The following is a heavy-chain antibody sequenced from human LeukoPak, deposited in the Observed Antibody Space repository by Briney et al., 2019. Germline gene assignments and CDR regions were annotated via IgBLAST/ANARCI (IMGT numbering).Heavy chain of an antibody. V-gene: IGHV4-61*01. Sequence: SETLSLTCTVSGVSVSSGSYYWSWIRQPPGKGLEWIGYIYYSGSTNYNPSLKSRVTISVDTSKNQFSLKLSSVTAADTAVYYCARVYDFWSGYYDWGQGTLVTVSS. CDR1: GVSVSSGSYY. D-gene: IGHD3-3*01. J-gene: IGHJ4*02. CDR3: ARVYDFWSGYYD. CDR2: IYYSGST.